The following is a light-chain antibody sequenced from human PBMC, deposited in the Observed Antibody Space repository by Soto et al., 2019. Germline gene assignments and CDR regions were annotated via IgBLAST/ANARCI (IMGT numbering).Light chain of an antibody. CDR1: QSVRTS. Sequence: EILMTQSPSTLSVSPGDRATLSCWARQSVRTSVAWYQQRPGQTPRLLIYGASTRATGVPARFSGGGSGTDFTLTVTSLQSEEFAVYYCQQYSVWPPVLTFGGGTKVDIK. J-gene: IGKJ4*01. CDR2: GAS. V-gene: IGKV3-15*01. CDR3: QQYSVWPPVLT.